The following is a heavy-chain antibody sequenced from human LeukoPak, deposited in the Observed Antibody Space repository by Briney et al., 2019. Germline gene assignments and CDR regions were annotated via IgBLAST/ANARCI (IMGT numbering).Heavy chain of an antibody. J-gene: IGHJ4*02. CDR1: GYTFTSYA. CDR2: INAGNGNT. Sequence: ASVKVSCKASGYTFTSYAMHWVRQAPGQRLEWMGWINAGNGNTKYSQKFQGRVTITRDTSASTAYMGLSSLRSEDTAVYYCAREGRYGDYAGYWGQGTLVTVSS. D-gene: IGHD4-17*01. V-gene: IGHV1-3*01. CDR3: AREGRYGDYAGY.